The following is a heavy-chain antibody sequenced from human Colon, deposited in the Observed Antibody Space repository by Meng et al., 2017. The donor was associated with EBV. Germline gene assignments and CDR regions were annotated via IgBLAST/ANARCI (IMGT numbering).Heavy chain of an antibody. CDR1: GFTFSEAW. V-gene: IGHV3-15*01. CDR2: IRSEADGGTI. J-gene: IGHJ4*02. Sequence: EVQLVESGGGLVKPGGSRRLSCAASGFTFSEAWMSWVRQAPGKGLEWVGRIRSEADGGTIDYAAPVKGRFSISRDDSKNTVYLQMNSLKTEDTAVYYCIKSAGVVVISLWGQGTLVTVSS. CDR3: IKSAGVVVISL. D-gene: IGHD2-21*01.